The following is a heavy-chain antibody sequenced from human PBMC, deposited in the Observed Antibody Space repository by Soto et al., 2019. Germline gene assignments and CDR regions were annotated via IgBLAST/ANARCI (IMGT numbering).Heavy chain of an antibody. CDR1: GFTFSSYA. CDR3: AKVGYCSISCYSSSWYGY. V-gene: IGHV3-23*01. CDR2: ISDNGGST. J-gene: IGHJ4*02. D-gene: IGHD6-13*01. Sequence: EVRLLESGGGLVQPGGSLRLSCAASGFTFSSYAMSWVRQAPGKGLEWVSAISDNGGSTYYADSVKGRFTISRDNSKNTLYLQMNSLRAEYTAVYYCAKVGYCSISCYSSSWYGYWGQGTLVTVSS.